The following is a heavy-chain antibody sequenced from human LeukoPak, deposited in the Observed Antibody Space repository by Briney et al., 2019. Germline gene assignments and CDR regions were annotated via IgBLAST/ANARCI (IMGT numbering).Heavy chain of an antibody. CDR1: GFTFSSYS. J-gene: IGHJ6*02. CDR3: ARDAQWLVTYYYYGMDV. CDR2: ISSSSSTI. D-gene: IGHD6-19*01. Sequence: GGSLRLSCAASGFTFSSYSMNWVRQAPGKGLEWVSYISSSSSTIYYADSVKGRFTISRDNAKNSLYLQMNSLRAEDTAVYYCARDAQWLVTYYYYGMDVWGQGTTVTVSS. V-gene: IGHV3-48*04.